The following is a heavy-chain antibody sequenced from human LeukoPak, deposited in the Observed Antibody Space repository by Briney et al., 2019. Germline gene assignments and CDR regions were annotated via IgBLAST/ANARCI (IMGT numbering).Heavy chain of an antibody. CDR3: ARDRGRYYYMDV. J-gene: IGHJ6*03. V-gene: IGHV4-59*01. CDR1: GGSISSYY. CDR2: IYYSGST. D-gene: IGHD3-10*01. Sequence: SETLSLTCTVSGGSISSYYWSWIRQPPGKGVEWIGYIYYSGSTNYNPSLKSRVTISVDTSKNQFSLKLSSVTAADTAVYYCARDRGRYYYMDVWGKGTTVTVSS.